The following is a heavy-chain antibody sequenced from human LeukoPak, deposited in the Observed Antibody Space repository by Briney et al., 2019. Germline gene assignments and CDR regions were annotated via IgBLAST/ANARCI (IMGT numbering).Heavy chain of an antibody. J-gene: IGHJ6*03. CDR2: IIPIFGTA. CDR3: ARSLWSGYYHHYYYYMDV. V-gene: IGHV1-69*01. CDR1: GGTFSSYA. D-gene: IGHD3-3*01. Sequence: SVKVSCKASGGTFSSYAISWVRQAPGQGLEWMGGIIPIFGTANYAQKFQGRVTITADESTSTAYMELSSLRSEDTAVYYCARSLWSGYYHHYYYYMDVWGKGTTVTVSS.